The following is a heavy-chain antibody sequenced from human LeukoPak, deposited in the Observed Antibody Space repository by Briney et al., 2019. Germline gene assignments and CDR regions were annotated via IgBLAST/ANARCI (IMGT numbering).Heavy chain of an antibody. CDR2: IYTSGST. D-gene: IGHD2-2*01. V-gene: IGHV4-4*07. CDR1: SGSISSYY. CDR3: ARVPAARGYYYGMGV. Sequence: PSETLSLTCTVSSGSISSYYWSWIRQPAGKGLEWIGRIYTSGSTNYNPSLKSRVTMSVDTSKNQFSLKLSSVTAADTAVYYCARVPAARGYYYGMGVWGQGTTVTVSS. J-gene: IGHJ6*02.